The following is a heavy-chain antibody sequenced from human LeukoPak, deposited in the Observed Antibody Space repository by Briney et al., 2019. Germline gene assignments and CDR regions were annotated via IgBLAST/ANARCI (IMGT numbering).Heavy chain of an antibody. CDR3: ATNWNLDY. J-gene: IGHJ4*02. V-gene: IGHV3-23*01. D-gene: IGHD1-1*01. CDR2: ISGSGGNT. Sequence: GGSLRLSCAASGFTFSSYAMSWVRQAPGKGLECISVISGSGGNTYYADSVKGRFIISRDNSKNTLYLQIHSLRAEDTALYYCATNWNLDYWGQGTLVTVSS. CDR1: GFTFSSYA.